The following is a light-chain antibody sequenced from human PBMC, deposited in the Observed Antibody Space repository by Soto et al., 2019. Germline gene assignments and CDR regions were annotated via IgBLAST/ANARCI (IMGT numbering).Light chain of an antibody. CDR2: AAS. CDR1: QGISNY. V-gene: IGKV1-27*01. Sequence: DIQMTQSPSSLSASVGDRVTITSRASQGISNYLAWYQQRAGKVPKLLIYAASTLQSGVPSRFSGTTSGTDFTLTISSLQPEDVATYYCQKYTSAPFTFGPGTKVDI. J-gene: IGKJ3*01. CDR3: QKYTSAPFT.